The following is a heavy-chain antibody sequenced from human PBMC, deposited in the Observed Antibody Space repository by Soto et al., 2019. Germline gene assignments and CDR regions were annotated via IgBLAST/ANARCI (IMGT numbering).Heavy chain of an antibody. V-gene: IGHV1-8*01. CDR2: MNPNSGNT. Sequence: ASVKVSCKASGYTFGNNDISWVRQATGQGLEWMGWMNPNSGNTGYAQKFQGRVSMARNTSITTAYLELSSLRSDDTAIYYCARMATSGTLNWFDPWGQGTLVTVSS. J-gene: IGHJ5*02. CDR1: GYTFGNND. CDR3: ARMATSGTLNWFDP.